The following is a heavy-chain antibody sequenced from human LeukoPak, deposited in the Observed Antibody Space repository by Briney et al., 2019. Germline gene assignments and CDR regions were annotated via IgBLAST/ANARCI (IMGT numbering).Heavy chain of an antibody. CDR2: INHSGST. CDR1: GGSFSGYY. CDR3: ARGFYYLDY. Sequence: SETLSLTCAVYGGSFSGYYWSWIRQPPGKGLEWIGEINHSGSTNYNPSLKSRVTISVDTSKNQFSLKLSSVTAADTAVYCCARGFYYLDYWGQGTLVTVSS. V-gene: IGHV4-34*01. J-gene: IGHJ4*02.